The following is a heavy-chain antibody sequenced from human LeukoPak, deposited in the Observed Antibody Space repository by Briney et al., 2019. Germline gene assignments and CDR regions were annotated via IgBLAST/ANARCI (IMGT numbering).Heavy chain of an antibody. CDR3: ARVTMVRGVIMAAFDY. CDR2: ISSSGSTI. CDR1: GFTFSDYY. D-gene: IGHD3-10*01. J-gene: IGHJ4*02. V-gene: IGHV3-11*04. Sequence: GGSLRLSCAASGFTFSDYYMSWIRQAPGKGLEWVSYISSSGSTIYYADSVKGRFTISRDNAKNSLYLQMNSLRAEDTAVYYCARVTMVRGVIMAAFDYWGQGTLVTVSS.